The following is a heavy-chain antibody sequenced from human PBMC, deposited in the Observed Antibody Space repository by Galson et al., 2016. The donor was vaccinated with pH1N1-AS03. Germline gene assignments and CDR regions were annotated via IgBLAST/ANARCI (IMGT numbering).Heavy chain of an antibody. CDR3: ARVDSSTYSDGWVPFDY. Sequence: SLRLSCAVSGLSVAKNYMSWVRQAPGKGLEWVSSIYTGGDTFYTDSVRGRFTISRDDSKNTLYLQMNSLIAADTAMYYCARVDSSTYSDGWVPFDYWGQGTLVTVAS. J-gene: IGHJ4*02. D-gene: IGHD5-24*01. V-gene: IGHV3-53*01. CDR1: GLSVAKNY. CDR2: IYTGGDT.